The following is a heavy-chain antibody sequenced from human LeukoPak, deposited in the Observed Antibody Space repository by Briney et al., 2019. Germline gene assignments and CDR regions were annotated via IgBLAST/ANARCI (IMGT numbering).Heavy chain of an antibody. CDR1: GYTFTSYG. D-gene: IGHD3-10*01. Sequence: ASVKVSCKASGYTFTSYGISWVRQAPGQGLEWMGWISAYNGNTNYAQKLQGRVTMTTDTSTSTAYMELRSLRSDDTAVYYCAREMYTMVRGVIRSWFDPWGQGTLVTVSS. CDR3: AREMYTMVRGVIRSWFDP. J-gene: IGHJ5*02. CDR2: ISAYNGNT. V-gene: IGHV1-18*01.